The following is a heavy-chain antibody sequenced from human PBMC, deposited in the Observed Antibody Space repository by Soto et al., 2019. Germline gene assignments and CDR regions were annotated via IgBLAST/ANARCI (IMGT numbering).Heavy chain of an antibody. CDR2: IYYSGST. CDR3: ASSSGWLSYYYYGMDV. J-gene: IGHJ6*02. D-gene: IGHD6-19*01. V-gene: IGHV4-39*01. Sequence: SETLSLTCTVSVGSISSSSYYWGWIRQPPGKGLEWIGSIYYSGSTYYNPSLKSRVTISVDTSKNQFSLKLSSVTAADTAVYYCASSSGWLSYYYYGMDVWGQGTTVTVSS. CDR1: VGSISSSSYY.